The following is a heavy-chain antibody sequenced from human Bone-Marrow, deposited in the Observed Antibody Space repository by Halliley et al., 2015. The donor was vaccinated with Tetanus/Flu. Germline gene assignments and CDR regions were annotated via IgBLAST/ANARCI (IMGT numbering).Heavy chain of an antibody. J-gene: IGHJ4*02. Sequence: SLRLSCAASGFPFKNAWMNWVRQAPGKGLEWVGRIKSETDEGTTDYAAPVKGRFTISRDDSKNTLYLQMNSLKSEDTGVYYCATIRPVPAAPCFDYWGQGNLVTVSS. CDR3: ATIRPVPAAPCFDY. D-gene: IGHD2-2*01. CDR1: GFPFKNAW. CDR2: IKSETDEGTT. V-gene: IGHV3-15*07.